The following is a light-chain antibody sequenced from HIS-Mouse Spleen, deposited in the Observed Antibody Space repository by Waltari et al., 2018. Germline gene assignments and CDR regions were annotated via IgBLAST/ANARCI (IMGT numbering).Light chain of an antibody. Sequence: QSVLTQPPSASGTPGQRVTISCSGSSSNIGSNYVYWYQQLPGTAPKLLIYRNNQRPAGAPSRFSGSKAGTSASLAISGLRSEDEADYYCAAWDDSLSGHVVFGGGTKLTVL. J-gene: IGLJ2*01. CDR2: RNN. CDR3: AAWDDSLSGHVV. CDR1: SSNIGSNY. V-gene: IGLV1-47*01.